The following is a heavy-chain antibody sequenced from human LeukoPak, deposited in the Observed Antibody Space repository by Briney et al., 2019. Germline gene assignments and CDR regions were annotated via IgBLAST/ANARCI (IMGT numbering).Heavy chain of an antibody. Sequence: EASVKVSCKASGYTFTSYDINWVRQATGQGLEWMGWMNPNSGNTGYAQKFQGRVTMTRNTSISTAYMELSSLRSEDTAVYYCARGRPDDYVLPWFGEFERRFDYWGQGTLVTVSS. V-gene: IGHV1-8*01. CDR2: MNPNSGNT. J-gene: IGHJ4*02. CDR3: ARGRPDDYVLPWFGEFERRFDY. CDR1: GYTFTSYD. D-gene: IGHD3-10*01.